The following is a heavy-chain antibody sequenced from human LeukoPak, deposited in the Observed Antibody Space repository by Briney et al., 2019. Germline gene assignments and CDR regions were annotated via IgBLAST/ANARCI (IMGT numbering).Heavy chain of an antibody. D-gene: IGHD6-19*01. CDR2: FDSENNKM. V-gene: IGHV1-24*01. CDR3: ATDRVYRSSGRSWGFFDD. J-gene: IGHJ4*02. CDR1: EYSLSDLS. Sequence: ASVKVSCKISEYSLSDLSIHWVREAPGEGLEWMGGFDSENNKMVYSQKFQGRVTMTEDTSADTAYMELTSLRSEDTAVYFCATDRVYRSSGRSWGFFDDCGQGTLVIVSS.